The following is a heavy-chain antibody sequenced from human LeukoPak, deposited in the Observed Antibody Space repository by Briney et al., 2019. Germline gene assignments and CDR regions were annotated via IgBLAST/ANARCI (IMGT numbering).Heavy chain of an antibody. CDR1: GFTFSDYY. Sequence: GGSLRLSCPASGFTFSDYYMSWIRQAPGKGLEWVSYISSSGSTIYYADSVKGRFTISRDNAKNSLYLQMNSLRAEDTAVYYCARALDYYYYMDVWGKGTTVTVS. J-gene: IGHJ6*03. CDR3: ARALDYYYYMDV. V-gene: IGHV3-11*04. CDR2: ISSSGSTI.